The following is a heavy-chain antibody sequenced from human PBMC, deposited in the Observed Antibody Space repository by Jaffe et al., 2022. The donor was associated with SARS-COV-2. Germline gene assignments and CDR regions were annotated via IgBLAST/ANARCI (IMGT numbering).Heavy chain of an antibody. CDR3: ARAIFGVVPGYFDY. J-gene: IGHJ4*02. CDR1: GFTFSSYW. V-gene: IGHV3-7*01. D-gene: IGHD3-3*02. CDR2: IKQDGSEK. Sequence: EVQLVESGGGLVQPGGSLRLSCAASGFTFSSYWMSWVRQAPGKGLEWVANIKQDGSEKYYVDSVKGRFTISRDNAKNSLYLQMNSLRAEDTAVYYCARAIFGVVPGYFDYWGQGTLVTVSS.